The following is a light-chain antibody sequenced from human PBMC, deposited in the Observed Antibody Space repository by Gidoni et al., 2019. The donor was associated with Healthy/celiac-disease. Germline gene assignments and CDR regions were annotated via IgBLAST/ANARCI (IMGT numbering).Light chain of an antibody. V-gene: IGKV1-33*01. CDR1: QDISNY. CDR2: DAS. J-gene: IGKJ2*01. CDR3: QQYDKLPYT. Sequence: DIQMTQSPSSLSASVGDRVTITCQASQDISNYLNWYQQKPGKAPKLLIYDASNLETGVPSRFIGSGSGTDFTFTISSLQPEDIATYYCQQYDKLPYTFGQGTKLEIK.